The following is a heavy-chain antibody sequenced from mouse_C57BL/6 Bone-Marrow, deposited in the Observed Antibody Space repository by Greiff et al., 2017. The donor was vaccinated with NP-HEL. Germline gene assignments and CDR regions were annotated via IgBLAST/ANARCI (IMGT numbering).Heavy chain of an antibody. Sequence: QVQLQQPGAELVMPGASVKLSCKASGYTFTSYWMHWVKQRPGQGLEWIGEIDPSDSYTNYTQKFKGKSTLTVDKSSSTAYMQLSSLTSEDSAVYYCACDCECYYAMDYWGQGTSVTVSS. CDR3: ACDCECYYAMDY. CDR2: IDPSDSYT. J-gene: IGHJ4*01. V-gene: IGHV1-69*01. CDR1: GYTFTSYW.